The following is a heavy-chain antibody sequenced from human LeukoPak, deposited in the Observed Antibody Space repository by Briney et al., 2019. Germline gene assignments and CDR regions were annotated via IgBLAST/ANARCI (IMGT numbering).Heavy chain of an antibody. D-gene: IGHD5-12*01. V-gene: IGHV3-48*03. J-gene: IGHJ4*02. CDR1: GFTFSSYE. Sequence: GGSLRLSCAASGFTFSSYEMNWVRQAPGKGLEWVSYISSSGSTIYYADSVKGRFTISRDNAKNSLYLQMNSQRAEDTAVYYCARDSVATPFDYWGQGTLVTVSS. CDR3: ARDSVATPFDY. CDR2: ISSSGSTI.